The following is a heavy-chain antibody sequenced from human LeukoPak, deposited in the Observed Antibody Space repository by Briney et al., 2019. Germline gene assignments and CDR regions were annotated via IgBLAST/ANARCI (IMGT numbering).Heavy chain of an antibody. CDR3: AKNFSMMVF. CDR2: IRGYDGYT. Sequence: GGSLRLSCAASGFVFRENDMNWVRQVPGKGLEWVSGIRGYDGYTDYADSVKGRFTISRDNSRDTLFLEMNNLRIEDTAIYYCAKNFSMMVFWGPGTQVTVSS. D-gene: IGHD3/OR15-3a*01. CDR1: GFVFREND. V-gene: IGHV3-23*01. J-gene: IGHJ4*02.